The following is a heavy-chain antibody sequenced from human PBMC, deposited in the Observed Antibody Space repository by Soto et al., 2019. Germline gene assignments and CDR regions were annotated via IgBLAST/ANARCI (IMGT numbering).Heavy chain of an antibody. D-gene: IGHD2-2*01. CDR3: ARGGGSPYHDHEFDY. Sequence: QVQLQESGPGLVKPSETLSLTCSVSGVSTSNHYWTWIRKPPGQGPEWIGCIYYRGTTNYNASFNSRVTISVDTSKNQFSLKLTSVTTAETAVYYCARGGGSPYHDHEFDYWGQRLLVTVSS. CDR2: IYYRGTT. J-gene: IGHJ4*02. V-gene: IGHV4-59*11. CDR1: GVSTSNHY.